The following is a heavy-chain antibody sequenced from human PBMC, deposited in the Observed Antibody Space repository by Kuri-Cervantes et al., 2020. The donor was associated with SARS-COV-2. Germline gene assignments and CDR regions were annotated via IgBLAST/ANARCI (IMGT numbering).Heavy chain of an antibody. D-gene: IGHD3-9*01. CDR3: AKLYVGDVLTGGGY. V-gene: IGHV3-23*01. CDR1: GFSFSTYA. J-gene: IGHJ4*02. Sequence: GGSLRLSCAASGFSFSTYAMSWVRQAPGKGLEWVSGMSGGGYSHYAGSVKGRFTISRDNSKNTLYLQMDSLRAEDTAVYYCAKLYVGDVLTGGGYWGQGTLVTVSS. CDR2: MSGGGYS.